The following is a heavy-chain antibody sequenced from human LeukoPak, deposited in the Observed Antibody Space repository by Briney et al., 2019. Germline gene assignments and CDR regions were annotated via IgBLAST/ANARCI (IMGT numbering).Heavy chain of an antibody. Sequence: ASVKVSCKASGGTFSSYDINWVRQATGQGLEWMGWMNPNSGNTGYAQKFQGRVTMTRNSSISTAYMELSSLRSEDTAVYYCARMDYYDSRDNWFDPWGQGTLVTFSS. CDR3: ARMDYYDSRDNWFDP. V-gene: IGHV1-8*02. D-gene: IGHD3-22*01. CDR2: MNPNSGNT. CDR1: GGTFSSYD. J-gene: IGHJ5*02.